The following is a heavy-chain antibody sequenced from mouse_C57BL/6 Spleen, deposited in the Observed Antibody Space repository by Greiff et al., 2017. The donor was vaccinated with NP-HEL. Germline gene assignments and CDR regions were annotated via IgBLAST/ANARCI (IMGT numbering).Heavy chain of an antibody. J-gene: IGHJ1*03. D-gene: IGHD2-12*01. V-gene: IGHV1-64*01. Sequence: QVQLQQSGAELVKPGASVKLSCKASGYTFTSYWMHWVKQRPGQGLEWIGMIHPNSGSTNYNEKFKSKATLTVDKSSSTAYMQLSSLTSEDSAVYYCARPLRLYFDVWGTGTTVTVSS. CDR2: IHPNSGST. CDR1: GYTFTSYW. CDR3: ARPLRLYFDV.